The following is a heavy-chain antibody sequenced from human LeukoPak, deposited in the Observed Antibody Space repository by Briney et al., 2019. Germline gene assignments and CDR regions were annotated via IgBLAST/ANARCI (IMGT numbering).Heavy chain of an antibody. CDR2: ISSSSTYT. D-gene: IGHD4-17*01. CDR3: AMYRTYGDRDY. J-gene: IGHJ4*02. CDR1: GFTFSDYY. V-gene: IGHV3-11*06. Sequence: GGSLRLSCAASGFTFSDYYMSWIRQAPGKGLEWVSYISSSSTYTNYADSVKGRFTISRDNAKNSLYLQMNSLRAEDTAVYYCAMYRTYGDRDYWGQGALVTVSS.